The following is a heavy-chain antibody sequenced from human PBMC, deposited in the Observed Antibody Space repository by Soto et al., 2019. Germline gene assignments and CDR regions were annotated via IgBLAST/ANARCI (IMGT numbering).Heavy chain of an antibody. CDR3: TRGGGNQLGDCYDN. CDR2: IYYDGSQK. Sequence: QVQLVESGGGVVQPGRSLRLSCAASGFTFSSYTMHWVRQAPGKGLEWVALIYYDGSQKYYADSVKGRFTISRDNSKKMMSLGMNSLRTEDTAVYYCTRGGGNQLGDCYDNWGQGTLVTVSS. J-gene: IGHJ4*02. D-gene: IGHD2-21*02. V-gene: IGHV3-30*04. CDR1: GFTFSSYT.